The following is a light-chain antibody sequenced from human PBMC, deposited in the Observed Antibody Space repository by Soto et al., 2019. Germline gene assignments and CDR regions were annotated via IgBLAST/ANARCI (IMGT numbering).Light chain of an antibody. CDR3: SSDAGSNNWV. Sequence: QSALTQPPSASGSPRQSVTISCTGTSSDVGGSNYVSWYQHHPGKAPKLMIYEVSKRPSGVPDRFSGCKSGNTASLTVSGLQAEDEADYYCSSDAGSNNWVFGGGTKLTVL. CDR2: EVS. V-gene: IGLV2-8*01. J-gene: IGLJ3*02. CDR1: SSDVGGSNY.